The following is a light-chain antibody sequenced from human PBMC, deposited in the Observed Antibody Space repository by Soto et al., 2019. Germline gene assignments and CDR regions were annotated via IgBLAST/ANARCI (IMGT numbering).Light chain of an antibody. Sequence: EIVLTQSPGTLSLSLGERATLSCRASQSVSSSYLAWYQQKPGQAPRLLIYGASSRATGISDRFSGSGSGTDFTLTISRLEPEDFAVYYCQQYGSPLTFGGGTKVDIK. CDR1: QSVSSSY. V-gene: IGKV3-20*01. CDR3: QQYGSPLT. J-gene: IGKJ4*01. CDR2: GAS.